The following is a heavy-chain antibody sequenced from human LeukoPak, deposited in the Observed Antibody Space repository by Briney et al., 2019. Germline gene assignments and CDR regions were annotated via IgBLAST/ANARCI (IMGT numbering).Heavy chain of an antibody. J-gene: IGHJ4*02. D-gene: IGHD3-22*01. CDR2: ISSSGSSI. CDR3: ARGSCYYDSSGYYDFDY. Sequence: PGGSLRLSCAASGFTFSDYYKSWIRQAPGKGLEWVSYISSSGSSIYYADSVKGRFTISRDNAKNSLYLQMNSLRAEDTAVYYCARGSCYYDSSGYYDFDYWGQETLVTVSS. CDR1: GFTFSDYY. V-gene: IGHV3-11*04.